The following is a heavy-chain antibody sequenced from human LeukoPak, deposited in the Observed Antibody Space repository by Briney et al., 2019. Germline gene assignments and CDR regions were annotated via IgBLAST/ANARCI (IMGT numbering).Heavy chain of an antibody. CDR1: GFTLRDYW. CDR3: VRAGYTYGTLYV. J-gene: IGHJ4*02. D-gene: IGHD5-18*01. CDR2: IKQDGGDK. Sequence: GGSLRLSCAASGFTLRDYWMAWVRQAPGEGLEWVADIKQDGGDKSYVDSVKGRFTISRDNAKNSLYLQRDSLRAEDTAVYYCVRAGYTYGTLYVGGQGSLVSVSS. V-gene: IGHV3-7*01.